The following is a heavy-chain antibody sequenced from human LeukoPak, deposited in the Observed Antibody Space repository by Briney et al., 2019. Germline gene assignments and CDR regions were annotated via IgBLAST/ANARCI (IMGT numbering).Heavy chain of an antibody. CDR1: GGSISSYY. CDR2: IFYSGST. CDR3: ARDTGYLGSNYGMDV. J-gene: IGHJ6*02. V-gene: IGHV4-59*01. Sequence: SETLSLTCTVSGGSISSYYWSWIRRPPGKGLEWIGYIFYSGSTNCNPSLKSRVTISVDTSKNQFSLNLSSVTAADTAIYYCARDTGYLGSNYGMDVWGQGTTVTVSS. D-gene: IGHD3-22*01.